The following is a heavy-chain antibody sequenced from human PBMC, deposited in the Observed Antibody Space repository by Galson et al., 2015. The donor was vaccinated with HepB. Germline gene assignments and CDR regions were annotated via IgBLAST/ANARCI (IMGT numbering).Heavy chain of an antibody. V-gene: IGHV3-21*01. CDR2: ISSSSSHI. Sequence: SLRLSCAASKFTFSSYDMTWVRQAPGKGLEWVSSISSSSSHIFYADSVKGRFTISRDNTENSLYLQMSSLRAEDTAVYFCARLNDGSDAWGQGTLVTVSS. J-gene: IGHJ5*02. D-gene: IGHD5-24*01. CDR1: KFTFSSYD. CDR3: ARLNDGSDA.